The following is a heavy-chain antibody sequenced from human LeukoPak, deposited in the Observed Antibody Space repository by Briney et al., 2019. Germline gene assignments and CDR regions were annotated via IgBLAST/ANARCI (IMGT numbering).Heavy chain of an antibody. D-gene: IGHD2-21*01. CDR2: INHDGSEG. Sequence: GGSLRLSCAASEFIFSSYWMSWVRQAPGKGLEWVANINHDGSEGYYVDSVKGRFTISRDNAKNSLYLQMNSLRTEDTAVYYCARVWSRYWYFDLWGRGTLVTVSS. CDR1: EFIFSSYW. J-gene: IGHJ2*01. CDR3: ARVWSRYWYFDL. V-gene: IGHV3-7*01.